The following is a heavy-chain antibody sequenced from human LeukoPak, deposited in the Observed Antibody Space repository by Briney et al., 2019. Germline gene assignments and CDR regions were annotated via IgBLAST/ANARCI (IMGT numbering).Heavy chain of an antibody. CDR1: GYTFTSYA. CDR2: INAGNGNT. V-gene: IGHV1-3*01. Sequence: GASVKVSCKASGYTFTSYAMHWVRQAPGQRLEWMGWINAGNGNTKYSQKFQGRVTITRDTSASTAYMELCSLRSEDTAVYYCARVPDSSSWYYYYYFDYWGQGTLVTVSS. J-gene: IGHJ4*02. CDR3: ARVPDSSSWYYYYYFDY. D-gene: IGHD6-13*01.